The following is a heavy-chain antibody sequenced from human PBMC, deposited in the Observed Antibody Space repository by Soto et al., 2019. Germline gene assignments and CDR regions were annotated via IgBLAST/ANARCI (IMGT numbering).Heavy chain of an antibody. CDR3: AREAYCGGNCYFDY. CDR1: GGSISSGGYY. CDR2: IYYSGST. V-gene: IGHV4-31*03. J-gene: IGHJ4*02. D-gene: IGHD2-21*02. Sequence: SETLSLTCTVSGGSISSGGYYWSWIRQHPGKGLEWIGYIYYSGSTYYNPSLKSRVTISVDTSKNQFSLKLSSVTAADTAVYYCAREAYCGGNCYFDYWGQGTLVTVSS.